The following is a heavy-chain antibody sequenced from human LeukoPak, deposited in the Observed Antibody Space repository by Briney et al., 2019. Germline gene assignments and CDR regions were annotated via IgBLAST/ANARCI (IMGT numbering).Heavy chain of an antibody. CDR1: GGSISSYY. V-gene: IGHV4-59*08. D-gene: IGHD6-19*01. Sequence: SETLSLTCTVSGGSISSYYWSWIRQPPGKGLEWIGYIYYSGSTNYNPSLKSRVTISVDTSKNQFSLKLSSVTAADTGVYYCARAAHSSGWYFDYWGQGTLVTASS. CDR2: IYYSGST. CDR3: ARAAHSSGWYFDY. J-gene: IGHJ4*02.